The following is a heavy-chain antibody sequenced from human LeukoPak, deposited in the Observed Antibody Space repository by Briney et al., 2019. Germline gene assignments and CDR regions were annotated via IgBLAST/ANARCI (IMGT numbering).Heavy chain of an antibody. D-gene: IGHD3-10*01. CDR1: GYTFTKYD. Sequence: ASVKVSCKASGYTFTKYDINWVRQATGQGLEWRGWMNLNSDNTGYAQQFQGRASITRNTSISTAYMELSTLRSEDTAVYYCARGDGSGSYYTHYYYGMDVWGQGTTVTVSS. V-gene: IGHV1-8*03. CDR2: MNLNSDNT. CDR3: ARGDGSGSYYTHYYYGMDV. J-gene: IGHJ6*02.